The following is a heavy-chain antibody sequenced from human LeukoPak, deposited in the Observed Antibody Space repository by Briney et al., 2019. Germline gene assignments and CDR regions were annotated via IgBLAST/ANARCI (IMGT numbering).Heavy chain of an antibody. CDR2: IYSSGIS. CDR1: GGSVSSGSYY. CDR3: ARGGNWLGP. V-gene: IGHV4-61*01. Sequence: PSETLSLTCTVSGGSVSSGSYYWSWIRHPPGKGLEWIGYIYSSGISSYNPSLKSRVTISIDTSKNQFSLKLRSATAADTAVYFCARGGNWLGPWGQGTLVTVSS. J-gene: IGHJ5*02. D-gene: IGHD2-15*01.